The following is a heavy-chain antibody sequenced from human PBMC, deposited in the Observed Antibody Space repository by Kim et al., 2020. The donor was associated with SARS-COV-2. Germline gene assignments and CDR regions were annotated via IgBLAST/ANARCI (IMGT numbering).Heavy chain of an antibody. V-gene: IGHV3-15*01. D-gene: IGHD3-22*01. Sequence: GGSLRLSCAASGFSFSNSWMHWVRQAPGKGLEWVARIKCETSEGTSEYAATGRGSFTISRDESKNTLYLHMNSLKTEDTAVYYYGGAYDSSVHSRGYYYYGMDAWGAEAPLSLSP. CDR3: GGAYDSSVHSRGYYYYGMDA. CDR1: GFSFSNSW. CDR2: IKCETSEGTS. J-gene: IGHJ6*04.